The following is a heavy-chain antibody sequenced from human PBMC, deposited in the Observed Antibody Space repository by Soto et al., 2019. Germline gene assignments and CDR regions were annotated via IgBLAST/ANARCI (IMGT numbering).Heavy chain of an antibody. V-gene: IGHV3-48*03. CDR1: GFTFSSYE. Sequence: SLRLSCAASGFTFSSYEMNWVRQAPGKGLEWVSYISSSGSTIYYADSVKGRFTISRDNAKNSLYLQMNSLRAEDTAVYYCARAPRWFWYFDLWGRGTLVTVSS. CDR2: ISSSGSTI. CDR3: ARAPRWFWYFDL. J-gene: IGHJ2*01. D-gene: IGHD2-15*01.